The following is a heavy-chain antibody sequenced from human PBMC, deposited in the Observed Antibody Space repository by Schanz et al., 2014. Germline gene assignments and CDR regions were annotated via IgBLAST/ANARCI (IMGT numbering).Heavy chain of an antibody. CDR2: IYYDGSDK. D-gene: IGHD2-21*01. Sequence: QAQLVESGGGVVQPGRSLRLSCAASGFTFNNYGMHWVRQAPGKGLEWVALIYYDGSDKYYADFVEGRCTISRGNSQNALYRQMSGLRPEDKAVYYCAKDRLVGCQLQDAFDIWGQGTLVTVSS. J-gene: IGHJ3*02. V-gene: IGHV3-33*06. CDR3: AKDRLVGCQLQDAFDI. CDR1: GFTFNNYG.